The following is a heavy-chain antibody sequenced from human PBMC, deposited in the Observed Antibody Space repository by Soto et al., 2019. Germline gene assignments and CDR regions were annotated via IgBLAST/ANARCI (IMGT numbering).Heavy chain of an antibody. CDR3: VKNSGWFNT. D-gene: IGHD3-10*01. J-gene: IGHJ5*02. CDR2: IDGSGGIT. V-gene: IGHV3-23*01. Sequence: PWGSLRLSCAASGFPFGTTDIIWVRQAPGEGLEWVSTIDGSGGITFYADSVKGRFTISRDNSRNTVYLQMNSLRGDDTALYYCVKNSGWFNTWGQGALVTVSS. CDR1: GFPFGTTD.